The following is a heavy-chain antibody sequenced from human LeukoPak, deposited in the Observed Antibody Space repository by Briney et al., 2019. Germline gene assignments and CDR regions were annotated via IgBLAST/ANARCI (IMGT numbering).Heavy chain of an antibody. CDR1: GVSISSSSYY. CDR3: ASSDIGGYDAFDI. Sequence: SETPSLTCTVSGVSISSSSYYWGWIRQPPGKGLEWFVRIYYSGSTYYHPSLKSRVTISVDTSRNQLSLKLSSVTAADTAVYYCASSDIGGYDAFDIWGQGTMITVSS. D-gene: IGHD3-10*01. CDR2: IYYSGST. J-gene: IGHJ3*02. V-gene: IGHV4-39*07.